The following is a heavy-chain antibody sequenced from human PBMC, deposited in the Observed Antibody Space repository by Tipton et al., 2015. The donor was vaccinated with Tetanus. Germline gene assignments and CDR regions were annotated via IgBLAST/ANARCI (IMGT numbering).Heavy chain of an antibody. D-gene: IGHD6-19*01. CDR1: GYTFSAHT. V-gene: IGHV3-7*01. J-gene: IGHJ3*01. CDR2: IKEDGNEQ. Sequence: SLRLSCKASGYTFSAHTMHWVRQAPGQGLEWVANIKEDGNEQYYVDSVKGRLTISRDNAKNSLFLQMDGLRGDDAADYYCAREGQWLGSDAFDAWGRGTTVTVSS. CDR3: AREGQWLGSDAFDA.